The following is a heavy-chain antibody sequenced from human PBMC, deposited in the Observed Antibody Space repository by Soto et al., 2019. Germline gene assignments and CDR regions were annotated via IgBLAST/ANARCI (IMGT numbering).Heavy chain of an antibody. CDR2: IKTDGSSP. CDR3: ARDRIAGSGSCDN. D-gene: IGHD3-10*01. J-gene: IGHJ4*02. Sequence: GGSLRLSCVASGFTFNNYWMHWVRQVPGKGLVWVSRIKTDGSSPNYADSVEGRFTISSDNAKNTLYLQMNSLRAEDTAVYYCARDRIAGSGSCDNWGQGTLVTVSS. V-gene: IGHV3-74*01. CDR1: GFTFNNYW.